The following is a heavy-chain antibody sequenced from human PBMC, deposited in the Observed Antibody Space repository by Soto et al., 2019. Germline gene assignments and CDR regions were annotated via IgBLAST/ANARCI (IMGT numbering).Heavy chain of an antibody. CDR2: LYIADGT. Sequence: DVQVVESGGGLIQPGGSLRLSCAASGFTVSGKKYITWVRQAPGQGLEWVSALYIADGTFYADSVRGQFTVSIDSSKNTVYLQMNNLSPEDTAVYFCATWLLREHAFDIWGLGTMVTVSS. CDR3: ATWLLREHAFDI. D-gene: IGHD2-15*01. J-gene: IGHJ3*02. V-gene: IGHV3-53*01. CDR1: GFTVSGKKY.